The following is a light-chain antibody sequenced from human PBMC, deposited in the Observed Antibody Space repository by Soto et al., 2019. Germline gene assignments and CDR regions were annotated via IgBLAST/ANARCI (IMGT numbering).Light chain of an antibody. CDR2: GAS. Sequence: EIVLTQAAGTLSVSQGERATLSCRASQSVSSKLAWYQQKPGQAPRLLFYGASTGATGIPARFSGSGSETEFTLSISSLQSEDFAVYYCQQYNNWPGTFGQGTKVDIK. CDR3: QQYNNWPGT. CDR1: QSVSSK. V-gene: IGKV3-15*01. J-gene: IGKJ1*01.